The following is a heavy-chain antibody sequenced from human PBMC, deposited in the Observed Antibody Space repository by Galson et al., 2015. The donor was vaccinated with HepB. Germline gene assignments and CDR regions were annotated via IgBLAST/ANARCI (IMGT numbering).Heavy chain of an antibody. Sequence: QSGAEVTKPGESLRISCKGSGYSFTSYWISWVRQMPGKGLEWMGRIDPSDSYTNYSPSFQGHVTISADKSISTAYLQWSSLKASDTAMYYCARRVAAGPGPNYYYYYGMDVWGQGTTVTVSS. V-gene: IGHV5-10-1*01. J-gene: IGHJ6*02. CDR3: ARRVAAGPGPNYYYYYGMDV. CDR1: GYSFTSYW. D-gene: IGHD6-25*01. CDR2: IDPSDSYT.